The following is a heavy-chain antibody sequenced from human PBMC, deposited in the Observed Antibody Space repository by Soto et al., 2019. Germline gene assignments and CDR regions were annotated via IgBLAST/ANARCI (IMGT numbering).Heavy chain of an antibody. Sequence: EVQLLESGGGLVQPGGSLRLSCAASRFTFSNYVMNWVRQAPGKGLEWVSTISYSADKTFYADSVKGRFTISRDNSSDTLFLQMNSLRADDAAVYYCARRARTATTNWGAFDIWGQGTMVTVSS. CDR1: RFTFSNYV. J-gene: IGHJ3*02. D-gene: IGHD1-7*01. V-gene: IGHV3-23*01. CDR2: ISYSADKT. CDR3: ARRARTATTNWGAFDI.